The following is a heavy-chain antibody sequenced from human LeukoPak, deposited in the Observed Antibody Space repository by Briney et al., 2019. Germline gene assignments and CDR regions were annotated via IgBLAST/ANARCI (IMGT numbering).Heavy chain of an antibody. CDR1: GFTFSSYE. J-gene: IGHJ5*02. CDR3: TRVSYSNYVVPWFDP. Sequence: AGSLRLSCAASGFTFSSYEMNWVRQAPGKGLEWVSYISSSGSTIYYADSVKGRFTISRDNAKNSLYLQMNSLRAEDTAVYYCTRVSYSNYVVPWFDPWGQGTLVTVSS. V-gene: IGHV3-48*03. CDR2: ISSSGSTI. D-gene: IGHD4-11*01.